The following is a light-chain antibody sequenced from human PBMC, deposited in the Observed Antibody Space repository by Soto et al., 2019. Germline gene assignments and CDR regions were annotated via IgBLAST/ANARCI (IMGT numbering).Light chain of an antibody. V-gene: IGKV1-39*01. Sequence: DIHLTRSPSSLSASVGDKFTITCRASQSIRSYLNWVQQKPGKAPKLLIYDASSLQTGVPSRFSGSGSGTDFSLTISSLKTEDFATYYCQQSYSTHTWTFGQGTKVDIK. J-gene: IGKJ1*01. CDR2: DAS. CDR3: QQSYSTHTWT. CDR1: QSIRSY.